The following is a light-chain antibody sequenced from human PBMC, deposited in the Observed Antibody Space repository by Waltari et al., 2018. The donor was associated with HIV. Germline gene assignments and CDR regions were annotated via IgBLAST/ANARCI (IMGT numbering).Light chain of an antibody. J-gene: IGKJ4*01. Sequence: EIVLTQSPGTLSVSPGGGATLSCRASQNIGVSLAWYQQKPGQPPRLLIYDAPHRPTGIPPRFSGSGSGTDFTLTISSLEIEDFAVYYCQQRRTWATFGGGTKVEIK. CDR3: QQRRTWAT. CDR1: QNIGVS. CDR2: DAP. V-gene: IGKV3-11*01.